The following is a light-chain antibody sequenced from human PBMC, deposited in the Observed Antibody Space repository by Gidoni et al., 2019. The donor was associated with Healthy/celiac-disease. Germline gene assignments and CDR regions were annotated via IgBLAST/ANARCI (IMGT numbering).Light chain of an antibody. CDR1: QVISNY. CDR2: DAS. V-gene: IGKV1-33*01. Sequence: DIPMTPSPSSLSASVGDRVTITCQASQVISNYLDWYQQKPGKAPKLLIYDASNLETGVPSRFSGSGSGTDFTFTISSLQPEDFATYYCQQYDNRPNTFGQGTKLEIK. J-gene: IGKJ5*01. CDR3: QQYDNRPNT.